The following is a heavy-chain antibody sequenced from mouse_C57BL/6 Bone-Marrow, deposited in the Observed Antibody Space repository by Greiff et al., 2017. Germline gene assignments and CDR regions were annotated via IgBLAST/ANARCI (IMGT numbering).Heavy chain of an antibody. D-gene: IGHD1-1*02. V-gene: IGHV1-55*01. J-gene: IGHJ1*03. CDR3: AIGRWWGCFDF. CDR2: IYPGSGST. CDR1: GYTFTSYW. Sequence: QVQLQQPGAELVKPGASVKMSCKASGYTFTSYWITWVKQRPGQRLEWIGDIYPGSGSTNYNEKFKSKVTLTVDRSSSTAYMQLSSLTSEDSAVYYCAIGRWWGCFDFWGTGTMVTVSS.